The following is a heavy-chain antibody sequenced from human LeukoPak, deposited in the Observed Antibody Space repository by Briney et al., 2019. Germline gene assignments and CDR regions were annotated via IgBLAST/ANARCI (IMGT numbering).Heavy chain of an antibody. CDR2: IFYSGGT. CDR3: ARHGSSSSPFWF. Sequence: SETLSLTCTVSGGSISTYYWSWIRQPPGKGLEWIGYIFYSGGTIYNPSLKSRVTISVDTSKNQFSLQLTSVSAADTAVYYCARHGSSSSPFWFWGQGILVTVSS. V-gene: IGHV4-59*08. J-gene: IGHJ4*02. CDR1: GGSISTYY. D-gene: IGHD6-13*01.